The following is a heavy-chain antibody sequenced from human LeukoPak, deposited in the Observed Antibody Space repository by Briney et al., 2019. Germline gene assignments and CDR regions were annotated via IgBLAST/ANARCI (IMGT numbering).Heavy chain of an antibody. CDR1: GGSISSSSYY. J-gene: IGHJ4*02. D-gene: IGHD3-16*02. CDR2: IYHSGST. Sequence: PSETLSLTCTVSGGSISSSSYYWGWIRQPPGKGLEWIGEIYHSGSTNYNPSLKSRVTISVDKSKNQFSLKLSSVTAADTAVYYCARSWDDYVWGSYRSYYFDYWGQGTLVTVSS. V-gene: IGHV4-39*07. CDR3: ARSWDDYVWGSYRSYYFDY.